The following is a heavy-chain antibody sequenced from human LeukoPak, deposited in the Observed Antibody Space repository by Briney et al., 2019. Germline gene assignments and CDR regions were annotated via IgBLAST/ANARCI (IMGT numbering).Heavy chain of an antibody. V-gene: IGHV1-2*06. D-gene: IGHD1-26*01. CDR1: GYTFTGHY. J-gene: IGHJ4*02. CDR3: ARDQGSGSYSSRLLDY. CDR2: INPNSGGT. Sequence: ASVKVSCKASGYTFTGHYMHWVRQAPGQGLEWMGRINPNSGGTYSAQKFQGRVTMTRDTSISTAYMEVSGLRSDDTAVYYCARDQGSGSYSSRLLDYWGQGTVLTVSS.